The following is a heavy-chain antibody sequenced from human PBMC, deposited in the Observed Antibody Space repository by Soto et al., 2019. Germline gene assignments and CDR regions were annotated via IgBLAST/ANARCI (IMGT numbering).Heavy chain of an antibody. V-gene: IGHV1-18*01. CDR2: ISAYDGDT. CDR3: ARSIITYNMDV. CDR1: GYAFNRYG. J-gene: IGHJ6*02. D-gene: IGHD3-10*01. Sequence: GPEVRTPGASVKVSCRAFGYAFNRYGVSWVRQAPGQGLEWLGWISAYDGDTKYGQRLQGRLIMTTETSTNTAYMEVRSLRSDDTAIYYCARSIITYNMDVWGQGTTVTVSS.